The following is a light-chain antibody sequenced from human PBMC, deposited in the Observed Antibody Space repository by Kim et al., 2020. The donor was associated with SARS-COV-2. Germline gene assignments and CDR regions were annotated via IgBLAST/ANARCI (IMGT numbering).Light chain of an antibody. CDR3: QQYSSSPPALT. CDR2: GAS. V-gene: IGKV3-20*01. J-gene: IGKJ4*01. Sequence: GERATLCCGASQSISNTYLAWYQQRPGQAPRLLIYGASTRAAGIPDRFSGSGSGTAFTLTISGLEPEDFAVYYCQQYSSSPPALTFGGGTKVDIK. CDR1: QSISNTY.